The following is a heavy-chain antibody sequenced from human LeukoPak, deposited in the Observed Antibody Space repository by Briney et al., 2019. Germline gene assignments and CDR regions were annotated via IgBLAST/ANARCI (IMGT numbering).Heavy chain of an antibody. CDR1: GFTFSSYS. CDR3: ARESWDIVVVPAALDY. D-gene: IGHD2-2*01. Sequence: GGSLRLSCAASGFTFSSYSMNWVRQAPGKGLEWVSSISSSSSYIYYADSVKGRFTISRDNAKNSLYLKMNSLRAEDTAVYYCARESWDIVVVPAALDYWGQGTLVTVSS. CDR2: ISSSSSYI. V-gene: IGHV3-21*01. J-gene: IGHJ4*02.